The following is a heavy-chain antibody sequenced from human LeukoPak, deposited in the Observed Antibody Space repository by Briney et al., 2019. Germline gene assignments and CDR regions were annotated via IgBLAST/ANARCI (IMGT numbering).Heavy chain of an antibody. V-gene: IGHV3-23*01. Sequence: PGGSLRLSCAASGFTFSSYAMSWVRQAPGKGLEWVSSVSGSGGYTYYAGSVKGRFTISRDNSKNTLYLQMNSLRAEDTAIYYCAKDRPNYYDSSGHYYSRDGDYWGQGTLVTVSS. CDR3: AKDRPNYYDSSGHYYSRDGDY. CDR2: VSGSGGYT. D-gene: IGHD3-22*01. CDR1: GFTFSSYA. J-gene: IGHJ4*02.